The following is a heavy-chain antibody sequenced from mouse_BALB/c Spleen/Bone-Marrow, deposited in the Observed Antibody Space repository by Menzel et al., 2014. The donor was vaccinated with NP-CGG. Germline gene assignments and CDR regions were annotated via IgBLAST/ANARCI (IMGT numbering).Heavy chain of an antibody. CDR3: ARNYGYGKSFAY. V-gene: IGHV14-3*02. CDR1: GFNIKDTY. J-gene: IGHJ3*01. D-gene: IGHD2-2*01. CDR2: IDPANGNT. Sequence: VQLKQSGAKLVKPGASVKLSCTASGFNIKDTYMHWVKQRPEQGLEWIGRIDPANGNTKYDPKFQGKATITADTSSNTAYLQLSSLTSEDTAVYYCARNYGYGKSFAYWGQGTLVTVPA.